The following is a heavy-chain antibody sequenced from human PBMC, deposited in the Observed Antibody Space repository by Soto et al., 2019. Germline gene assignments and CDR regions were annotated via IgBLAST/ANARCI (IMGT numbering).Heavy chain of an antibody. D-gene: IGHD2-2*01. CDR1: GYTFISYY. V-gene: IGHV1-46*01. J-gene: IGHJ4*02. Sequence: ASVKVSCKASGYTFISYYMHWVRQAPVQGLEWMGIINPSANSTNYEQKFQGRVTMTRDTSTSTVYMELSSLRSDDTAVYFCARAYHDSSTRVLRYCGQGSQVTVSS. CDR3: ARAYHDSSTRVLRY. CDR2: INPSANST.